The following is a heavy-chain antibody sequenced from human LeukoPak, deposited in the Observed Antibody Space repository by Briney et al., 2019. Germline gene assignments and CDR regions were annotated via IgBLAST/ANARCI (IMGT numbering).Heavy chain of an antibody. CDR3: ARETIFTPNGYYYYYYMDV. V-gene: IGHV4-31*03. D-gene: IGHD3-9*01. Sequence: SETLSLTCTVSGGSISSGGYYWSWIRQHPGKGLEWIGYIYYSGSTYYNPSLKSRVTISVDTSKNQFSLKLSSVTAADTAVYYCARETIFTPNGYYYYYYMDVWGKGTTVTISS. J-gene: IGHJ6*03. CDR2: IYYSGST. CDR1: GGSISSGGYY.